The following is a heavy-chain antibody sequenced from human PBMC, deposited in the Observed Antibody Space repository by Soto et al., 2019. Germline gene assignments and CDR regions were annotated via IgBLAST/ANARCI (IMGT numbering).Heavy chain of an antibody. D-gene: IGHD3-10*01. CDR2: ISYDGSNK. CDR1: GFTFSSYG. Sequence: HPGGSLRLSCAASGFTFSSYGMHWVRQAPGKGLEWVAVISYDGSNKYYADFVKGRFTISRDNSKNTLYLQMNSLRAEDTAVYYCAKDGNVWFGELYHYYYGMDVWGQGTTVTVSS. CDR3: AKDGNVWFGELYHYYYGMDV. J-gene: IGHJ6*02. V-gene: IGHV3-30*18.